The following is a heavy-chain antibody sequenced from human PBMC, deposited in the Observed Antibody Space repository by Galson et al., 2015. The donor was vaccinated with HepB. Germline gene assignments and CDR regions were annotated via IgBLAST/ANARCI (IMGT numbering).Heavy chain of an antibody. CDR2: IAWDCGTT. Sequence: SLRLSCAASGFTFQDYAVHWVRQRPGNGLEWVSLIAWDCGTTKYADSVTGRFPISRDNSKNSLFLEMNSLRTEDTAFYYCAKEEDRVADLSALDSWGQGTLVIVSS. CDR1: GFTFQDYA. J-gene: IGHJ4*02. V-gene: IGHV3-43*01. CDR3: AKEEDRVADLSALDS. D-gene: IGHD3-16*01.